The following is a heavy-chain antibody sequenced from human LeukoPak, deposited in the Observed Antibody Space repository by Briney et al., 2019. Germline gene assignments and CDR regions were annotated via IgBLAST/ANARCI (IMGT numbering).Heavy chain of an antibody. CDR2: IYDSGSA. D-gene: IGHD5-12*01. Sequence: KTSETLSLTCTVSGGSISSYYWSWIRQPPGKGLEWIGYIYDSGSANYNPSLKSRVTISVDTSKNQFSLKVKSVTAADTAVYYCARQHRVTTSSYYGMDVWGQGTTVTVSS. CDR1: GGSISSYY. J-gene: IGHJ6*02. V-gene: IGHV4-59*08. CDR3: ARQHRVTTSSYYGMDV.